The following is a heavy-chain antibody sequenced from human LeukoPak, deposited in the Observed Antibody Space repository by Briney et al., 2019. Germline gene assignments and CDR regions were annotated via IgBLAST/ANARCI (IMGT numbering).Heavy chain of an antibody. CDR1: GGSISTSSYS. J-gene: IGHJ5*02. CDR3: ARVPVNIWENWFDP. Sequence: SETLSLTCTVSGGSISTSSYSWGWIRQPPGKGLGWIGTIYYTGSTNYDPSLKSRVTISVDTSKNQFSLKLNSVTAADTAVYYCARVPVNIWENWFDPWGQGTLVTVSS. D-gene: IGHD1-26*01. V-gene: IGHV4-39*07. CDR2: IYYTGST.